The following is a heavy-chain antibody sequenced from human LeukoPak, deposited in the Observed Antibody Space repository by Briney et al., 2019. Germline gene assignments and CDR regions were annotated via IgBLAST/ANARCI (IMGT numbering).Heavy chain of an antibody. CDR2: INHSGST. CDR3: AGEESSWFDP. CDR1: GYSISSGYY. Sequence: SETLSLTCTVSGYSISSGYYWSWIRQPPGKGLEWIGEINHSGSTNYNPSLKSRVTISVDTSKNQFSLKLSSVTAADTAVYYCAGEESSWFDPWGQGTLVTVSS. J-gene: IGHJ5*02. D-gene: IGHD6-13*01. V-gene: IGHV4-38-2*02.